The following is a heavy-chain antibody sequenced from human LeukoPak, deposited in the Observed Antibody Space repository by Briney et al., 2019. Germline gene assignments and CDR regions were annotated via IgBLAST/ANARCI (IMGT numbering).Heavy chain of an antibody. V-gene: IGHV3-21*01. J-gene: IGHJ3*02. Sequence: GGSLRLSCAASGFTLSSYSMNWVRQAPGKGLEWVSSIDSRSSYIYYVDSVKGRFTISRDNAKNSLYLQMNSLRAEDTAVYYCARFPHTATTATDAFDIWGQGTMVTVSS. CDR2: IDSRSSYI. D-gene: IGHD5-12*01. CDR3: ARFPHTATTATDAFDI. CDR1: GFTLSSYS.